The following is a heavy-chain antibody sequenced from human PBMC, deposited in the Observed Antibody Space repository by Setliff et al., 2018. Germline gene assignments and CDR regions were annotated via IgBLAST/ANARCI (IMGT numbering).Heavy chain of an antibody. D-gene: IGHD4-17*01. CDR1: GYTFTSYA. CDR3: ARAGDAATNRKGVFEF. Sequence: ASVKVSCKASGYTFTSYAVTWVRQAPGQGLEWMGGISGYNGNTNYAQNLQGRVTITTDPSSRTAYMELASLRSEDTAVYYCARAGDAATNRKGVFEFWGQGTLVTVSS. J-gene: IGHJ4*02. CDR2: ISGYNGNT. V-gene: IGHV1-18*01.